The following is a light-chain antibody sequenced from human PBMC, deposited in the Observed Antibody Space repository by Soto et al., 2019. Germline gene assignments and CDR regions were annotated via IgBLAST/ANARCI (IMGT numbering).Light chain of an antibody. V-gene: IGKV1-39*01. CDR3: QQSYSLPYT. Sequence: DSQMTPSPSSLSASLGDRVTITCRASQTISSSLKWYEQKPVKAHKLLIYAGSSLQNGGPSRFSGSGSGTDFTLTISSRQHEDFATYHCQQSYSLPYTFGQGTKLEIK. CDR2: AGS. CDR1: QTISSS. J-gene: IGKJ2*01.